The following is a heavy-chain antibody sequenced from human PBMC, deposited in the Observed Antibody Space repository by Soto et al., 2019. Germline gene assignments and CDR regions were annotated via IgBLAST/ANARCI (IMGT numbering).Heavy chain of an antibody. J-gene: IGHJ5*02. CDR2: ISAYNGNT. CDR1: GYTFTSYG. V-gene: IGHV1-18*04. CDR3: ARDRPGGDYVGWLYP. Sequence: QVKLVQSGAEVKKPGASVKVSCKASGYTFTSYGISWVRQAPGQGLEWMGWISAYNGNTNYAQKLQGRVTMTTDTSTSTAYMELRSLRSDDKAVYYCARDRPGGDYVGWLYPWGQGTLVTVSS. D-gene: IGHD4-17*01.